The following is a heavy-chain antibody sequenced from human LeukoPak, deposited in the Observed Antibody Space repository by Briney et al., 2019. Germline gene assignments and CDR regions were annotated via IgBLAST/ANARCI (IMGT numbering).Heavy chain of an antibody. Sequence: GGSLRLSCSASGFTFSSFGMYWVRHAPGKGLEYVLAISRNGGSTYYADSVKGRFIISRDNSKNTLFLQMSSLRAEDTAVYYCVKDYYGSGSLLGGAFNIWGQGTLVTVSS. CDR3: VKDYYGSGSLLGGAFNI. V-gene: IGHV3-64D*06. CDR2: ISRNGGST. CDR1: GFTFSSFG. D-gene: IGHD3-10*01. J-gene: IGHJ3*02.